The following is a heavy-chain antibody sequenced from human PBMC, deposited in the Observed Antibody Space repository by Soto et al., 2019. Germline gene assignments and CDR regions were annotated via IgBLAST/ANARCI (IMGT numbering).Heavy chain of an antibody. CDR2: IYHSEST. CDR1: GGSISSGGYS. D-gene: IGHD2-2*01. CDR3: ARDSYQLNAFDI. Sequence: QLQLQESGSGLVKPSQTLSLTCAVSGGSISSGGYSWSWIRQPPGKGLEWIGYIYHSESTYYNPSLKSRVTRSVDRSKNQFSLKLSSVTAADTAVYYCARDSYQLNAFDIWGQGTMVTVSS. J-gene: IGHJ3*02. V-gene: IGHV4-30-2*01.